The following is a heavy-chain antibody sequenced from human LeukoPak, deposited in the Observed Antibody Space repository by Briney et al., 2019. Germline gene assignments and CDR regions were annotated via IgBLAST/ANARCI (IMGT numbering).Heavy chain of an antibody. V-gene: IGHV3-13*01. CDR2: IGTAGDT. CDR1: GFTFSSYD. J-gene: IGHJ6*02. Sequence: GGSLRLSCAASGFTFSSYDMHWVRQATGKGLEWVSAIGTAGDTYYPGSVKGRFTISRENAKNSLYLQMNSLRAGDTAVYYCARSRPGKYCSSTSCYFGIYYYYGMDVWGQGTTVTVSS. CDR3: ARSRPGKYCSSTSCYFGIYYYYGMDV. D-gene: IGHD2-2*01.